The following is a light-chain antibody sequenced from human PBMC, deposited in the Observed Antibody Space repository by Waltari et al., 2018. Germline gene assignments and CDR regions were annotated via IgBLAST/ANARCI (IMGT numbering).Light chain of an antibody. CDR2: ATS. CDR3: QQSYAIPLT. V-gene: IGKV1-39*01. Sequence: DIQMTQYPSSLSASVGDRGTITCRASQNINNYLNWYHQTPGKAPNLLIYATSNLQSGVPSRFSGSGSGTDFTLTISSLQPEDFATYYCQQSYAIPLTFGGGTKVEI. CDR1: QNINNY. J-gene: IGKJ4*01.